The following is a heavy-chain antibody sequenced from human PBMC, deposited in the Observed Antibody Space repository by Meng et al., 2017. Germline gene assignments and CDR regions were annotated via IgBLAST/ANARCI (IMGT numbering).Heavy chain of an antibody. CDR2: IYHSGST. Sequence: GQLQQGGAGLLKPSEALPLTCAVYGGSFSGYYWSWIRQPPGKGLEWIGEIYHSGSTNYNPSLKSRVTISVDKSKNQFSLKLSSVTAADTAVYYCARVVAATTLFLDYWGQGTLVTVSS. CDR1: GGSFSGYY. CDR3: ARVVAATTLFLDY. D-gene: IGHD2-15*01. J-gene: IGHJ4*02. V-gene: IGHV4-34*01.